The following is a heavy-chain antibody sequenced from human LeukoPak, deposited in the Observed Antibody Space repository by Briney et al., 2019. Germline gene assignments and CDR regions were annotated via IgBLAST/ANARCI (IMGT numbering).Heavy chain of an antibody. J-gene: IGHJ6*04. D-gene: IGHD3/OR15-3a*01. CDR2: INHSGST. V-gene: IGHV4-34*01. Sequence: PSETLSLTCAVYGGSFSGYYWSWIRQPPGKGLEWIGKINHSGSTNYNPSLKSRVTISVDTSKNQFSLKLSSVTAADTAVYYCARGDGLHYYYYGMDVWGKGTTVTVSS. CDR1: GGSFSGYY. CDR3: ARGDGLHYYYYGMDV.